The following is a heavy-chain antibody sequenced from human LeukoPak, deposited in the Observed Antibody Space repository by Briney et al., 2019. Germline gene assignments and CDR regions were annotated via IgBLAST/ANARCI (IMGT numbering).Heavy chain of an antibody. CDR3: AKDGPGIAAAGT. J-gene: IGHJ4*02. D-gene: IGHD6-13*01. CDR1: GFTFSSYW. CDR2: ISGSGGRT. V-gene: IGHV3-23*01. Sequence: GGSLRLSCAASGFTFSSYWMSWVRQAPGKGLEWVSAISGSGGRTYYADSVKGRFTISRDNSKNTLYLQMNSLRAEDTSVYYCAKDGPGIAAAGTWGQGTLVTVSS.